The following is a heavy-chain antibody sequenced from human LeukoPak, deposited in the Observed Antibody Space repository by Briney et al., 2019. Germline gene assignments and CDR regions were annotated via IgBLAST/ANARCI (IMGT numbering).Heavy chain of an antibody. D-gene: IGHD3-22*01. Sequence: PSETLSLTCAVYGGSFSGYYWSWIRRPPGKGLEWIGEINHSGSTNYNPSLKSRVTISVDTSKNQFSLKLSSVTAADTAVYYCARGQGGYDSSGYPFDYWGQGTLVTVSS. CDR2: INHSGST. J-gene: IGHJ4*02. V-gene: IGHV4-34*01. CDR3: ARGQGGYDSSGYPFDY. CDR1: GGSFSGYY.